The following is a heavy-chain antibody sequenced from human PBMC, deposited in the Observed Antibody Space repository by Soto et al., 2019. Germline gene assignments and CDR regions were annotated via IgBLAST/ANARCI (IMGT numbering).Heavy chain of an antibody. CDR1: DFTFSNFC. Sequence: ESLSLLCAAPDFTFSNFCMSWVRQAPGKGLEWVANIKEDGSEKYYVDSVKGRFTISRDSAKKSLYLQMDSLRAEDTAVYYCARLRKGGYCDYWGQGALVTVSS. J-gene: IGHJ4*02. V-gene: IGHV3-7*03. D-gene: IGHD1-26*01. CDR2: IKEDGSEK. CDR3: ARLRKGGYCDY.